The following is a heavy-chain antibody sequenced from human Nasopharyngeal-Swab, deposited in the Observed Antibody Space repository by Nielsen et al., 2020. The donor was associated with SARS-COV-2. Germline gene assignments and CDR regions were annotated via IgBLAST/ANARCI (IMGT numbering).Heavy chain of an antibody. CDR2: ISSSGSTI. J-gene: IGHJ3*02. CDR1: GFTFSDYY. CDR3: ANDLAYCGGDCYGNAFDI. D-gene: IGHD2-21*02. Sequence: GGSLRLSCAASGFTFSDYYMSWIRQAPGKGLEWVSYISSSGSTIYYADSVKGRFTISRDNAKNSLYLQMNSLRAEDTAVYYCANDLAYCGGDCYGNAFDIWGQGTMVTVSS. V-gene: IGHV3-11*04.